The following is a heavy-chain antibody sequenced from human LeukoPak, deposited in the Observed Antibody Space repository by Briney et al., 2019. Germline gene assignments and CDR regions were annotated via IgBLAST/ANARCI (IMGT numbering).Heavy chain of an antibody. CDR2: ISSNGGST. CDR1: GLTFSSYA. Sequence: QPGGSLRLSCSASGLTFSSYAMHWVRQAPGKGLEYVSAISSNGGSTYYADSVKGRFTISRDNSKNTLYLQMSSLRAEDTAVYYCVKGEYYDILTGYCDYWGQGTLVTVSS. V-gene: IGHV3-64D*06. D-gene: IGHD3-9*01. CDR3: VKGEYYDILTGYCDY. J-gene: IGHJ4*02.